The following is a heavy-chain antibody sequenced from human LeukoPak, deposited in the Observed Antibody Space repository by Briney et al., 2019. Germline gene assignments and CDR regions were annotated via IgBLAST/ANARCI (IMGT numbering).Heavy chain of an antibody. Sequence: ASVKVSCKAPGYTFTNYDINWVRQATGQGLEWMGYKNPNSGNSAYAQKFQGRVTITTDASITTAYMELSGLRSEDTALYYCAREGLDYWGQGTLATVSS. J-gene: IGHJ4*02. CDR1: GYTFTNYD. V-gene: IGHV1-8*01. CDR3: AREGLDY. CDR2: KNPNSGNS.